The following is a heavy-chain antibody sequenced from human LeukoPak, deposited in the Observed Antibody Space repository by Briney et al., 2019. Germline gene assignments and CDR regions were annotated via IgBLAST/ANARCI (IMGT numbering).Heavy chain of an antibody. Sequence: FGPALVKPTQTLTLTCTFSGFSLSTSGMRVSWIRQPPGKALEWLARIDWDDDKFYSTSLKTRLTISKDTSKNQVVLTMTNMDPVDTATYYCARAEYYYGSGSYYDYWGQGTLVTVSS. V-gene: IGHV2-70*04. CDR2: IDWDDDK. J-gene: IGHJ4*02. CDR3: ARAEYYYGSGSYYDY. D-gene: IGHD3-10*01. CDR1: GFSLSTSGMR.